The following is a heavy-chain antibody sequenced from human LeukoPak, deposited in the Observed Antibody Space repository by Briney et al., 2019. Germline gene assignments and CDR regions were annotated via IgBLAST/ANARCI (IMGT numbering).Heavy chain of an antibody. D-gene: IGHD4-17*01. CDR2: IYTSGST. Sequence: SETLSLTCTVSGGSISSYYWSWIRQPAGKVLEWIGRIYTSGSTNYNPSFKSRVTMSVATSKNQFSLKLSSVTDADTAVYYCAREMTTVTNTASRVDYWGQGTLVTVSS. V-gene: IGHV4-4*07. CDR1: GGSISSYY. J-gene: IGHJ4*02. CDR3: AREMTTVTNTASRVDY.